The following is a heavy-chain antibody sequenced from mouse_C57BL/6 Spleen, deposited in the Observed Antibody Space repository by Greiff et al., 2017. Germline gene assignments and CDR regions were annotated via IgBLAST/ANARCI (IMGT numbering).Heavy chain of an antibody. CDR3: ARRDTTVVEGFAD. CDR1: GFTFSSYT. D-gene: IGHD1-1*01. Sequence: EVKVVESGGGLVKPGGSLKLSCAASGFTFSSYTMSWVRQTPGKRLEWVATISGGGGNTYYPDSVKGRITISRDNAKNTLYLQMSSLRSEDTALYDCARRDTTVVEGFADWGQGTLVTVSA. CDR2: ISGGGGNT. J-gene: IGHJ3*01. V-gene: IGHV5-9*01.